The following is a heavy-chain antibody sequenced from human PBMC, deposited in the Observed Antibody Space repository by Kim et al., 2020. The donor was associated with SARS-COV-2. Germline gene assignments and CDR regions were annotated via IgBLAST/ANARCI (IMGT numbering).Heavy chain of an antibody. CDR3: ARGLHHRVLGRDGDWY. D-gene: IGHD4-17*01. Sequence: GGSLRLSCAASGFTFSNYDIFWVRQAPGKGLEWVSIMNHNGSATYYADSVKGRFTISRDNSKNTLFVHMNSLRAEDTAVYYCARGLHHRVLGRDGDWY. CDR2: MNHNGSAT. CDR1: GFTFSNYD. J-gene: IGHJ2*01. V-gene: IGHV3-23*01.